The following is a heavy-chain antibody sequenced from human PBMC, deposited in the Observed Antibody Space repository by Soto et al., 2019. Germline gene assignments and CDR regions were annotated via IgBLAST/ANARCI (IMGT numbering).Heavy chain of an antibody. CDR1: GYTFTRYY. CDR2: INACSGIT. V-gene: IGHV1-46*04. D-gene: IGHD5-18*01. J-gene: IGHJ6*03. Sequence: APVKVSCKASGYTFTRYYIHWGRQAPGQRLEWMGLINACSGITSYAQKLQGRVTMTRDTSTSTVYMELRSLRSDDTAVYYCAKSGYSYGPAAYYYYMDVWGKGTTVTVSS. CDR3: AKSGYSYGPAAYYYYMDV.